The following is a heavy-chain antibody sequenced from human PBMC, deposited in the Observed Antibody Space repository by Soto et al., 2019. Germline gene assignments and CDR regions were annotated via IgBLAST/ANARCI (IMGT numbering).Heavy chain of an antibody. D-gene: IGHD6-19*01. Sequence: QVQLLESGGGVVQPGRSLRLSCAVSGFTFNHYAFHWVRQAPAKGLEWVSVISYDGREIYYADPVKGRFTISRDSSNNMVYLYMNSLRPDDTAVYYCARDPVAVTGSFVDSWGQGTLVTVSS. CDR3: ARDPVAVTGSFVDS. CDR2: ISYDGREI. V-gene: IGHV3-30-3*01. CDR1: GFTFNHYA. J-gene: IGHJ4*02.